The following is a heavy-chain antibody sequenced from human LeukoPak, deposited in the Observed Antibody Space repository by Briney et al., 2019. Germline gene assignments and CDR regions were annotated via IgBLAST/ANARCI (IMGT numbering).Heavy chain of an antibody. V-gene: IGHV3-7*05. CDR2: IKRDGGDK. CDR3: ARGDEYTTSP. J-gene: IGHJ4*02. CDR1: GFIFSSYT. Sequence: PGGSLRLSCAASGFIFSSYTMNWVRQAPGKGLEWVANIKRDGGDKYYVDSVKGRFSISRDNAKNSLYLHMNSLRAEDTAVYYCARGDEYTTSPWGQGTLVTVSS. D-gene: IGHD2-2*02.